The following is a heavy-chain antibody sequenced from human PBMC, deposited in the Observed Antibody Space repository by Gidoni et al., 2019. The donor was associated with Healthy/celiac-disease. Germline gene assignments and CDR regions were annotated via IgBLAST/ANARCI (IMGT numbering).Heavy chain of an antibody. CDR1: GGSIRSGSYY. V-gene: IGHV4-61*02. CDR2: IYTSGST. CDR3: AGSYGDYVDENYYGMDV. Sequence: QVQLQESGPGLVKPSQTLSLTCTVSGGSIRSGSYYWSWIRQPAGKGLEWIGRIYTSGSTNYNPSLKSRVTISVDTSKNQFSLKLSSVTAADTAVYYCAGSYGDYVDENYYGMDVWGQGTTVTVSS. D-gene: IGHD4-17*01. J-gene: IGHJ6*02.